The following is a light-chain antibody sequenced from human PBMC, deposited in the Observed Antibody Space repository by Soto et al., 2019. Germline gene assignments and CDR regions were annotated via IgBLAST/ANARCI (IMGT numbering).Light chain of an antibody. J-gene: IGKJ2*01. CDR1: QSVNRNL. V-gene: IGKV3-20*01. Sequence: ETVLTQSPGTVSLSPGERATLSCRTSQSVNRNLLAWYQQKPGQAPRLLIYGVFNRATGIPDRFSGSGSGTDFTLTISGLEPEDSAVYFCQHYDGSPRTFGQGTKLEIK. CDR2: GVF. CDR3: QHYDGSPRT.